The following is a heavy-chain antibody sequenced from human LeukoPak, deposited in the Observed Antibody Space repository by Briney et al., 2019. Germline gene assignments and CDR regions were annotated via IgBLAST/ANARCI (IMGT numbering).Heavy chain of an antibody. Sequence: GGSLRLSCAASGFTVSNNYMTWVRQAPGKGLEWVSVIYSGGSTYYADSVKGRFTVSRDNSKNTLYLQMNSLRAEDTAVYYCARRAEGRAFDIWGQGTMVTVSS. V-gene: IGHV3-66*01. J-gene: IGHJ3*02. CDR3: ARRAEGRAFDI. CDR1: GFTVSNNY. CDR2: IYSGGST.